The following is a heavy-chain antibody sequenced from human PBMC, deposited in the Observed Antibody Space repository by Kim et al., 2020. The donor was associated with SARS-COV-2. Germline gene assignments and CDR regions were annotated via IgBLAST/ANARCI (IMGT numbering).Heavy chain of an antibody. CDR1: GGTFSSYA. J-gene: IGHJ3*02. V-gene: IGHV1-69*13. CDR3: AREQQLGPPDAFDI. CDR2: IIPIFGTA. Sequence: SVKVSCKASGGTFSSYAISWVRQAPGQGLEWMGGIIPIFGTANYAQKFQGRVTITADESTSTAYMELSSLKSEDTAVYYCAREQQLGPPDAFDIWGQGTMVTVSS. D-gene: IGHD6-13*01.